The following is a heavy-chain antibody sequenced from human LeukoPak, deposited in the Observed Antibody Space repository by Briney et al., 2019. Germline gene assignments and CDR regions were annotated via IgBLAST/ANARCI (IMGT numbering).Heavy chain of an antibody. D-gene: IGHD6-13*01. J-gene: IGHJ4*02. CDR1: GFTFSSYS. Sequence: RGSLRLSCAASGFTFSSYSMNWVRQAPGKGLEWVSSISSSSSYIYYADSVKGRFTISRDNAKNSLYLRMNSLRAEDTAVYYCARDLSSPFDYWGQGTLVTVSS. CDR3: ARDLSSPFDY. CDR2: ISSSSSYI. V-gene: IGHV3-21*01.